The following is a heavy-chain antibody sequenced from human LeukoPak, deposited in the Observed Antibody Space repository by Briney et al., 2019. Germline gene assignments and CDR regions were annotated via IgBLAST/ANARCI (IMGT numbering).Heavy chain of an antibody. CDR3: ARGRGSFRNWFDP. CDR2: INHSGST. Sequence: SETLSLTCAVYGGSFSGYYWSWIRQPPGKGLEWIGEINHSGSTNYNPSLKSRVTISVDTSKNQFSLKLSSVTAADTAVYYCARGRGSFRNWFDPWGQGTLVTVSS. D-gene: IGHD2-21*01. J-gene: IGHJ5*02. V-gene: IGHV4-34*01. CDR1: GGSFSGYY.